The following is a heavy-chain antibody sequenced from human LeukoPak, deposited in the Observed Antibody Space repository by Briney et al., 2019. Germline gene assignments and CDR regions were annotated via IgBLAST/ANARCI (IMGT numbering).Heavy chain of an antibody. V-gene: IGHV1-2*02. J-gene: IGHJ6*03. Sequence: ASVKVSCKASGYTFTGYYMHWVRQAPGQGLEWMGWINPNSGGTNYAQKFQGRVTMTGDTSISTAYMELSRLRSDDTAVYYCARGFNSGWIYYYYYMDVWGKGTTVTVSS. CDR3: ARGFNSGWIYYYYYMDV. CDR1: GYTFTGYY. D-gene: IGHD6-19*01. CDR2: INPNSGGT.